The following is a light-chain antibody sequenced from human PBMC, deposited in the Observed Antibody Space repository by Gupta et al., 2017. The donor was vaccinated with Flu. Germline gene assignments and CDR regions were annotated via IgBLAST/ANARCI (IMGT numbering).Light chain of an antibody. CDR2: DAS. Sequence: EIVLTQSPATLSLSPGDRAILSCRASQSVNIYLAWYQQKPGQPPRLLMFDASKRAAGIPDRFSGSGSGTDFTLTISTLEPEDFAVYYCQQRSGLQMYTFGQGTKLE. CDR3: QQRSGLQMYT. V-gene: IGKV3-11*01. CDR1: QSVNIY. J-gene: IGKJ2*01.